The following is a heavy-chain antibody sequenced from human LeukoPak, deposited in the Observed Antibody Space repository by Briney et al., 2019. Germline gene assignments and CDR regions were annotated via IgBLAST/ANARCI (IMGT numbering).Heavy chain of an antibody. D-gene: IGHD2-2*02. CDR2: ISYDGNNK. Sequence: GGSLRLSCAASGFTFSGYGMHWVRQAPGKGLEWVALISYDGNNKYYADSVKGRFTISRDNSKNTLYLQMNGLGAEDTAVYYCARDEADCRSASCYKEYSYYYMDVWGEGTTVTVS. CDR3: ARDEADCRSASCYKEYSYYYMDV. V-gene: IGHV3-30*03. CDR1: GFTFSGYG. J-gene: IGHJ6*03.